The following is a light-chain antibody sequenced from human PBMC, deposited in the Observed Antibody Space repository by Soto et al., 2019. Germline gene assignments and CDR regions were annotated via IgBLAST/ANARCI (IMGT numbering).Light chain of an antibody. CDR3: QQHDTYPVT. J-gene: IGKJ2*01. CDR2: TAS. V-gene: IGKV1-5*03. CDR1: QNINRW. Sequence: DIQMTQSPSTLSASVGDRVTLTCRASQNINRWLAWYQQKPGKAPKLLIYTASSLESGVPSRFSGSGSGTEFTVTISSLQPDDLGTYYCQQHDTYPVTFGQGTKLEIK.